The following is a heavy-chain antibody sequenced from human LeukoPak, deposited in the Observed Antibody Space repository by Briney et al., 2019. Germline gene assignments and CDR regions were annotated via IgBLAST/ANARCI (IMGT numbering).Heavy chain of an antibody. D-gene: IGHD3-22*01. V-gene: IGHV4-34*01. CDR1: GGSFSGYY. J-gene: IGHJ3*02. CDR2: IYPSGNT. CDR3: ARSWRYDSSIPDAFDI. Sequence: SETLSLTCAVYGGSFSGYYWSWIRQPPGKGLEWIGSIYPSGNTYYNPSLKSRVTMSLDTSKNQFSLKLSSVTAADTAIYYCARSWRYDSSIPDAFDIWGQGTMVTVSS.